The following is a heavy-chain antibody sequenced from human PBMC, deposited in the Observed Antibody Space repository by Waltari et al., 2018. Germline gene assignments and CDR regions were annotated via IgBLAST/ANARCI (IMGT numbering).Heavy chain of an antibody. J-gene: IGHJ6*02. D-gene: IGHD3-10*01. CDR3: ARDGSGSYWTTYYYYGMDV. CDR2: IWYDGSNK. CDR1: GFTFSSYG. V-gene: IGHV3-33*01. Sequence: QVQLVESGGGVVQPGRSLRLSCAASGFTFSSYGMPWVRQAPGKGREWVAVIWYDGSNKYYADSVKGRFTISRDYSKNTLYLQMNSLRAEDTAVYYCARDGSGSYWTTYYYYGMDVWGQGTTVTVSS.